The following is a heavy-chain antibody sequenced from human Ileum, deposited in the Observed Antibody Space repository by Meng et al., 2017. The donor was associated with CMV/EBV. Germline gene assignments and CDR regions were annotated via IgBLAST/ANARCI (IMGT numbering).Heavy chain of an antibody. CDR1: GFTFSSYA. D-gene: IGHD1-26*01. J-gene: IGHJ4*02. CDR2: ISYDGSNK. V-gene: IGHV3-30-3*01. CDR3: AKDPELGY. Sequence: GGSLRLSCAASGFTFSSYAMHWVRQAPGKGLEWVAVISYDGSNKYYADSVKGRFTISRDNSKNTLYLQMNSLRAEDTAVYYCAKDPELGYWGQGALVTVSS.